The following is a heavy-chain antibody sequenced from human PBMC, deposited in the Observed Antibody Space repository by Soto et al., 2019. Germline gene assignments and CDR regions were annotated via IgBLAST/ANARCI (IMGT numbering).Heavy chain of an antibody. V-gene: IGHV1-46*01. CDR2: INPASGST. Sequence: QVQLVQSGAEVKKLGASVKLSCRTSGYTFTHYYIHWVRQAPGQGLEWLAIINPASGSTNYAQDFQGIVTLTMDTSTTTVYMELSGLRAEDTAIFYCARDLAAGDHWGQGTLVTVSS. CDR1: GYTFTHYY. D-gene: IGHD6-13*01. CDR3: ARDLAAGDH. J-gene: IGHJ4*02.